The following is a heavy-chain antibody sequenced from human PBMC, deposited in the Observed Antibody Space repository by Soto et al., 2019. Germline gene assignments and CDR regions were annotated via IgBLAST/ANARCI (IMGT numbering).Heavy chain of an antibody. CDR2: ISSSGSDT. Sequence: PGGSLRLSCAASGFTFSDYYMTWIRQAPGKGMEWLSYISSSGSDTNYADSVRGRFTISRDNAKNSLYLQMESLRVEDTAVYYCARDPWQGAAAPFDSWGQGTLVTVSS. CDR1: GFTFSDYY. J-gene: IGHJ4*02. CDR3: ARDPWQGAAAPFDS. V-gene: IGHV3-11*06. D-gene: IGHD6-13*01.